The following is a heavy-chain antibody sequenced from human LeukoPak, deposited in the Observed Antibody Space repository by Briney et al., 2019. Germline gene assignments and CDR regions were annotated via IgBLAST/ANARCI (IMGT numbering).Heavy chain of an antibody. CDR1: GGTFSSYA. V-gene: IGHV1-69*04. D-gene: IGHD4-23*01. J-gene: IGHJ4*02. CDR2: IIPIFGIA. CDR3: ARDSDYGGNLGY. Sequence: ASVKVSGKASGGTFSSYAISWVRQAPGRGLEWMGRIIPIFGIANYAQKFQGRVTITADKSTSTAYMELSSLRSEDTAVYYCARDSDYGGNLGYWGQGTLVTVSS.